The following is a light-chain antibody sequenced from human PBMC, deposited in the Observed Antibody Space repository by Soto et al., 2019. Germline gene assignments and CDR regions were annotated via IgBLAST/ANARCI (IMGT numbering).Light chain of an antibody. CDR3: QQYNNWPGALT. V-gene: IGKV3-15*01. J-gene: IGKJ4*01. CDR2: AAS. Sequence: EIVMTQSPATLSVSPGERATLSCRASQSVSSKLAWYQQKRGQAPRLLIYAASTRAAGIPARFSGSGSGTEFTLTISSLQSEDFAVYYGQQYNNWPGALTFGGGTKVDIK. CDR1: QSVSSK.